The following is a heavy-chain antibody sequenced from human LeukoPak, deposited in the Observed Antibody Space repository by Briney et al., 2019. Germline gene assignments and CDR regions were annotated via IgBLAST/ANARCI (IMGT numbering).Heavy chain of an antibody. CDR3: ARDNGDYFDY. V-gene: IGHV4-61*01. J-gene: IGHJ4*02. CDR2: IYYSGST. Sequence: PSGTLSLTCTVSGGSVSTGSYYWSWIRQPPGKGLEWIGYIYYSGSTNYNPSLKSRVTISVDTSKNQFSLKLSSVTAADTAVYYCARDNGDYFDYWGQGTLVTVSS. CDR1: GGSVSTGSYY. D-gene: IGHD4-17*01.